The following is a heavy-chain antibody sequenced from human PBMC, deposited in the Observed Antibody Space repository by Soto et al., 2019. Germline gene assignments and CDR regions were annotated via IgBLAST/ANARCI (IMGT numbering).Heavy chain of an antibody. J-gene: IGHJ4*02. D-gene: IGHD4-17*01. CDR2: ISSSSSYI. Sequence: VSQAPGKGLEWVSSISSSSSYIYYADSVKGRFTISRDNAKNSLYLQMNSLRAEDTAVYYCAREVPTGSYFDYWGQGTLVTVSS. CDR3: AREVPTGSYFDY. V-gene: IGHV3-21*01.